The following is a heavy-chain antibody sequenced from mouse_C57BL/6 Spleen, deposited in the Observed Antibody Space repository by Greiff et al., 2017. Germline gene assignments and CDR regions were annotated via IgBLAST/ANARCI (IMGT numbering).Heavy chain of an antibody. J-gene: IGHJ4*01. CDR3: ASYYGSSSYAMDY. CDR1: GYTFTSYG. V-gene: IGHV1-81*01. D-gene: IGHD1-1*01. Sequence: VKLVESGAELARPGASVKLSCKASGYTFTSYGISWVKQRTGQGLEWIGEIYPRSGNTYYNEKFKGKATLTADKSSSTAYMELRSLTSEDSAVYFCASYYGSSSYAMDYWGQGTSVTVSS. CDR2: IYPRSGNT.